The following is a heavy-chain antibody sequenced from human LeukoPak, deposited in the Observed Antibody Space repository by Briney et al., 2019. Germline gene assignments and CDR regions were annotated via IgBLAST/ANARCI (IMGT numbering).Heavy chain of an antibody. V-gene: IGHV3-21*01. CDR2: IGSSSTSI. CDR3: AREDYGDYAENFDY. D-gene: IGHD4-17*01. J-gene: IGHJ4*02. Sequence: PGGSLRLSCAGSGFTFSAYSMNWVRQAPGKGLGWVSSIGSSSTSIYYADSVKGRFTISRDNAKNSLFLQMNSLRVEDTAVYYCAREDYGDYAENFDYWGQGTLVTVSS. CDR1: GFTFSAYS.